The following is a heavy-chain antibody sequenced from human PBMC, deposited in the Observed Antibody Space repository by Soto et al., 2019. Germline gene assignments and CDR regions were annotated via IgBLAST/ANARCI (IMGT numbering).Heavy chain of an antibody. CDR3: YCAPQRALTEGTARP. J-gene: IGHJ5*02. D-gene: IGHD2-21*02. CDR1: GVTLSSAW. Sequence: EVQLVESGGGFVEPGGSLRLSCAASGVTLSSAWVNWVRQAPGKGLEWVGRIKSKIDGGTTDYAAPVKGRFTLLLDDAKYMLSLQLKSMNREATAVYYCYCAPQRALTEGTARPWGLGTLVAVSS. CDR2: IKSKIDGGTT. V-gene: IGHV3-15*07.